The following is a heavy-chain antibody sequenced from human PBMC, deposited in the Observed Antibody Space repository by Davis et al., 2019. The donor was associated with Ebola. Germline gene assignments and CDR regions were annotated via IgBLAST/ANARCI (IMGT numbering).Heavy chain of an antibody. D-gene: IGHD2-2*01. CDR1: GFTVSSNY. CDR2: IYSGGST. CDR3: ARTGRYCSSTSCYGDY. Sequence: PGGSLRLSCAASGFTVSSNYMSWVRQAPGKGLEWVSVIYSGGSTYYADSVKGRFTISRDNAKNSLYLQMNSLRAEDTAVYYCARTGRYCSSTSCYGDYWGQGTLVTVSS. V-gene: IGHV3-66*01. J-gene: IGHJ4*02.